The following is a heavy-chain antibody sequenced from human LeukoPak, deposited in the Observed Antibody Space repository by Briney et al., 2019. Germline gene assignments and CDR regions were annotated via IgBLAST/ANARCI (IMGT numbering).Heavy chain of an antibody. J-gene: IGHJ3*02. CDR2: INPSGGST. V-gene: IGHV1-46*01. CDR3: ARDNWAYCGGDCYSKDAFDI. Sequence: ASVKVSCKASGYTFTSYYMHWVRQPPGQGLEWMGIINPSGGSTSYAQKFQGRVTMTRDTSISTAYMELSRLRSDDTAVYYCARDNWAYCGGDCYSKDAFDIWGQGTMVTVSS. D-gene: IGHD2-21*02. CDR1: GYTFTSYY.